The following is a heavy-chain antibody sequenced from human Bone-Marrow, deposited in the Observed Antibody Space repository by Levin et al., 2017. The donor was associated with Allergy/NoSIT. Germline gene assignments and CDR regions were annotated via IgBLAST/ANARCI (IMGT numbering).Heavy chain of an antibody. Sequence: SQTLSLTCNVSGASISDYYWSWLRQFPGQGLEWVGFIFHTGVTRYTPSLKSRVTISIDTSKNQVSLNLTSVTAADTAVYYCARSLAGTIWFDPWGQGALVTVSS. V-gene: IGHV4-59*01. CDR3: ARSLAGTIWFDP. D-gene: IGHD6-19*01. J-gene: IGHJ5*02. CDR2: IFHTGVT. CDR1: GASISDYY.